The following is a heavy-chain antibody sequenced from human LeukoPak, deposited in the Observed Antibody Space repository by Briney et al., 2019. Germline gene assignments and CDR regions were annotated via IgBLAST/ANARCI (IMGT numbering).Heavy chain of an antibody. CDR3: AKAGSRVVPADVFDY. CDR1: GFTFSSFG. J-gene: IGHJ4*02. CDR2: ISYDGSNK. V-gene: IGHV3-30*18. Sequence: GGSLRLSCAASGFTFSSFGMHWVRQAPGKGLEWVAVISYDGSNKYYADSAKGRFTISRDNSKNTLYLQMNSLRAEDTAVCYCAKAGSRVVPADVFDYWGQGTLVTVSS. D-gene: IGHD2-2*01.